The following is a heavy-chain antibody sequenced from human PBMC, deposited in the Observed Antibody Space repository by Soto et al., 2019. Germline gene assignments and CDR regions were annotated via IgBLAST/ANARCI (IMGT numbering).Heavy chain of an antibody. CDR3: AKDIAAAAKKGMWYMDV. J-gene: IGHJ6*03. V-gene: IGHV3-30*18. Sequence: GGSLRLSCAASGFTFSSYGMHWVRQAPGKGLEWVAVISYDGSNKYYADSVKGRFTISRDNSKNTLYLQMNSLRAEDTAVYYCAKDIAAAAKKGMWYMDVWGKGTTVTVSS. D-gene: IGHD6-13*01. CDR2: ISYDGSNK. CDR1: GFTFSSYG.